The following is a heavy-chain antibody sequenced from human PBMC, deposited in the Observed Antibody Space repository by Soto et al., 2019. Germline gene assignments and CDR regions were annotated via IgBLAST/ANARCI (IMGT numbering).Heavy chain of an antibody. CDR2: IIPIFGTA. D-gene: IGHD5-18*01. CDR3: ARSGGRGYSYGYPADGAFDI. V-gene: IGHV1-69*06. J-gene: IGHJ3*02. CDR1: GGTFSSYA. Sequence: SVKVSCKASGGTFSSYAISWVRQAPGQGLEWMGGIIPIFGTANYAQKFQGRVTITADKSTSTAYMELSSLRSEDTAVYYCARSGGRGYSYGYPADGAFDIWGQGTMVTVSS.